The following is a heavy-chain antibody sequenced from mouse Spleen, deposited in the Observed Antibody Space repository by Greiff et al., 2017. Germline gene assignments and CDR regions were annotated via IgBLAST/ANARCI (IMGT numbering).Heavy chain of an antibody. J-gene: IGHJ4*01. Sequence: VQLVESGPGLVAPSQSLSITCTISGFSLTRYGVHWVRQPPGKGLEWLVVIWSDGSTTYNSALKSRLSISKDNSKSQVFLKVNSLQADDTAMYYCARHEDHRAMDYWGQGTSVTVSS. CDR3: ARHEDHRAMDY. CDR1: GFSLTRYG. V-gene: IGHV2-6-1*01. CDR2: IWSDGST.